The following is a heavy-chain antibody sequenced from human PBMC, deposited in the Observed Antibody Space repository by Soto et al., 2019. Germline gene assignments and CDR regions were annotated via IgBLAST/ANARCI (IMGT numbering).Heavy chain of an antibody. CDR1: GGSISSSDCY. J-gene: IGHJ3*02. V-gene: IGHV4-39*01. D-gene: IGHD2-2*01. CDR2: IYYSGST. CDR3: ARHPYSAPYIVLAPSSVVLHAFNI. Sequence: QLQLQESGPGLVKPSETLSLTCTVSGGSISSSDCYWGWIRQPPGKGLEWIGSIYYSGSTYYNPSLKSRVTISVDAAKNRFSLKMSSVTASDTAVYCCARHPYSAPYIVLAPSSVVLHAFNIWGQGTMVAVSS.